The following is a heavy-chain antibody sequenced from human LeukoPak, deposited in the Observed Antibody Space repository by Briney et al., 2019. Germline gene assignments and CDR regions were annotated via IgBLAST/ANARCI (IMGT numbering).Heavy chain of an antibody. Sequence: PSETPSHTCTVSCGSICNYYWSWIRQPPGRRLEWIGYIYYKGSTNYNPSLKSRVTISGDTSKNQFSLKLTSVTAADTAVYYCARCFYDSSGSHFDYWGQGTLVTVSS. J-gene: IGHJ4*02. V-gene: IGHV4-59*01. CDR2: IYYKGST. CDR1: CGSICNYY. CDR3: ARCFYDSSGSHFDY. D-gene: IGHD3-22*01.